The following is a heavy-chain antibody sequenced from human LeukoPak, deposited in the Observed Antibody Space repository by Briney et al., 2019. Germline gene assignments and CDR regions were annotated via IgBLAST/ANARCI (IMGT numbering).Heavy chain of an antibody. CDR2: ISAYNGNT. D-gene: IGHD3-10*01. V-gene: IGHV1-18*01. CDR3: ARSVIFYYGSRSLNFDY. J-gene: IGHJ4*02. Sequence: ASVKVSCKASGYTFTSYGISWVRQAPGQGLEWMGWISAYNGNTNYAQKLQGRVTMTTDTSISTAYMELSSLRSDDTAVYYCARSVIFYYGSRSLNFDYWGQGTLVTVSS. CDR1: GYTFTSYG.